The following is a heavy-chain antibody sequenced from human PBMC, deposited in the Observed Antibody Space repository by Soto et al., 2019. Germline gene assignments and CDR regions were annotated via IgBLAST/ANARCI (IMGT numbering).Heavy chain of an antibody. J-gene: IGHJ4*02. CDR2: ISSSSSYI. D-gene: IGHD3-9*01. Sequence: VQLVESGGGLVKPGGSLRLSCAASGFTFSSYSMNWVRQAPGKGLEWVSSISSSSSYIYYADSVKGRFTISRDNAKNSLYLQMNSLRAEDTAVYYCARDAREYYDILTGYYSPSFDYWGQGTLVTVSS. V-gene: IGHV3-21*01. CDR1: GFTFSSYS. CDR3: ARDAREYYDILTGYYSPSFDY.